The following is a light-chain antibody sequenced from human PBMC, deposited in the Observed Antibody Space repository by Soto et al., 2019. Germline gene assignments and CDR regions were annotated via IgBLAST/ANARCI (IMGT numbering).Light chain of an antibody. Sequence: QSALTQPASVSGSPGQSITISCTGTSIDVGGYNYVSWYQQHPGKAPKLMIYDVNNRPSGVSNRFSGSKSGNTASLTISGLQAEDEADYYCSSYTSSNTLVFGTGTKLTVL. J-gene: IGLJ1*01. CDR3: SSYTSSNTLV. CDR1: SIDVGGYNY. V-gene: IGLV2-14*01. CDR2: DVN.